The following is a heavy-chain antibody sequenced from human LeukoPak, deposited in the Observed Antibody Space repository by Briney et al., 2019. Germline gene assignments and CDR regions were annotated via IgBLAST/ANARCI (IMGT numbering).Heavy chain of an antibody. CDR3: ARRDLDAFDI. J-gene: IGHJ3*02. CDR1: GGSISSSSYY. V-gene: IGHV4-39*01. CDR2: IYYSGST. Sequence: PSETLSLTCTVSGGSISSSSYYWGWIRQPPGKGLEWIGSIYYSGSTYYNPSLKSRVTISVDTSKNQFSLRLSSVTAADTAVYYCARRDLDAFDIWGQGTMVTVSS.